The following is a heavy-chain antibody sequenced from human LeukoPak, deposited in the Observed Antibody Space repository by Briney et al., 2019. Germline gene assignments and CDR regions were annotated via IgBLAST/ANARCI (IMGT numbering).Heavy chain of an antibody. Sequence: GGSLTLSCAASGFTFSGSAMHWVRQASGKGLEWVGRIRSKANSYATAYAASVKGRFTISRDDSKNTAYLQMNSLKTEDTAVYYCTTFIAAAGIDYWGQGTLVTVSS. D-gene: IGHD6-13*01. CDR2: IRSKANSYAT. J-gene: IGHJ4*02. CDR1: GFTFSGSA. CDR3: TTFIAAAGIDY. V-gene: IGHV3-73*01.